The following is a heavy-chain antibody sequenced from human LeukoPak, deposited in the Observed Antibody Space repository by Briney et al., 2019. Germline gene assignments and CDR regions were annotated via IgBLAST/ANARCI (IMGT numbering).Heavy chain of an antibody. CDR1: GYIFTSYW. J-gene: IGHJ6*02. CDR3: ARHSPYCSGGSCYAYYYGMDV. V-gene: IGHV5-51*01. D-gene: IGHD2-15*01. CDR2: IYPGDSDT. Sequence: GESLKISCKGSGYIFTSYWIGWVRQMPGKGLEWMGIIYPGDSDTRYSPSFQGQVTISADKSISTAYLQWSSLKASDTAMYYCARHSPYCSGGSCYAYYYGMDVWGQGTTVTVSS.